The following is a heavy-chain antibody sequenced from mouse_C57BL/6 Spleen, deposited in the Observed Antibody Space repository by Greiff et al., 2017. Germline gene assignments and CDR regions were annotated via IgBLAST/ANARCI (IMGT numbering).Heavy chain of an antibody. CDR1: GYTFTSYW. Sequence: QVQLQQPGAELVMPGASVKLSCKASGYTFTSYWMHWVKQRPGQGLEWIGEIDPSGSYTNYNQKFKGKSTLTVDKSSSTAYMQLSSLTSEDSAVYYCAGCPTVVGYFDDWGTGTTVTVSS. V-gene: IGHV1-69*01. CDR2: IDPSGSYT. J-gene: IGHJ1*03. CDR3: AGCPTVVGYFDD. D-gene: IGHD1-1*01.